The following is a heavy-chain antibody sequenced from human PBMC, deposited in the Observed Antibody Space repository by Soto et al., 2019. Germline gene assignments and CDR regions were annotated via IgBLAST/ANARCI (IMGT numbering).Heavy chain of an antibody. CDR2: INHSGST. Sequence: SETLSLTCAVYGGSFSGYYWSWIRQPPGKGLEWIGEINHSGSTNYNPSLKSRVTISVDTSKNQFSLKLSSVTAADTAVYYCARNPRSAIDYWGQGTLVTVSS. CDR3: ARNPRSAIDY. V-gene: IGHV4-34*01. CDR1: GGSFSGYY. J-gene: IGHJ4*02.